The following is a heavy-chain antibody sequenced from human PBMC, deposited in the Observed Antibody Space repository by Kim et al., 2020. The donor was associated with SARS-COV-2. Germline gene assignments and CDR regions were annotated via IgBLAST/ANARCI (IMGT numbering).Heavy chain of an antibody. CDR3: ARDMTVVGGFDY. V-gene: IGHV4-31*03. CDR1: GGSISSGGYY. Sequence: SETLSLTCTVSGGSISSGGYYWSWIRQHPGKGLEWIGYIYYSGSTYYNPSLKSRVTISVDTSKNQFSLKLSSVTAADTAVYYCARDMTVVGGFDYWGQGTLVTVSS. J-gene: IGHJ4*02. CDR2: IYYSGST. D-gene: IGHD3-22*01.